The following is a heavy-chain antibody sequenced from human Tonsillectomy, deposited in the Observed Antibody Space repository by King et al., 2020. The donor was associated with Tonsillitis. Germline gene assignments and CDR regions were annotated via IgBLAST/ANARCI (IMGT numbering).Heavy chain of an antibody. Sequence: VQLVESGGGLVKPGGSLRLSCAASGFNFNKYTMHWVRQAPGKGLEWVSSISSGSSYINYADSVKGRFTISRDNAKNSLYLQMNSLRAEDTALYYCASVTYDILTGYYIDYFDYWGQGTLVTVSS. D-gene: IGHD3-9*01. V-gene: IGHV3-21*01. CDR2: ISSGSSYI. J-gene: IGHJ4*02. CDR1: GFNFNKYT. CDR3: ASVTYDILTGYYIDYFDY.